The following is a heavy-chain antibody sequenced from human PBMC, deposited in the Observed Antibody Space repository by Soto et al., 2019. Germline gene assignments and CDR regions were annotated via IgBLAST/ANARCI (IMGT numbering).Heavy chain of an antibody. CDR2: VYYSGNT. V-gene: IGHV4-59*01. CDR1: GGSISPYY. Sequence: QVQLQESGPGLVKPSETLSLTCTVSGGSISPYYWSWIRQTPGKGLEWIGYVYYSGNTNYNPSLESRVTISVDTSRNQFSLNLTSATAADTAVYYCARKGAAASYAHYYMDVWGRGTTVTVAS. J-gene: IGHJ6*03. CDR3: ARKGAAASYAHYYMDV. D-gene: IGHD6-13*01.